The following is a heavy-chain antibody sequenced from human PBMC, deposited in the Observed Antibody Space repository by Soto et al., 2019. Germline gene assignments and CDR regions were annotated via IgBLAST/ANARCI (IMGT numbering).Heavy chain of an antibody. Sequence: GESLKISCKGSGYSFTSYWIGWVRQMPGKGLEWMGSIYPGDSDLKYSPSFQGQVTISADKSINTAYLRWSTLKASDTAIYYCAKFDEPLNFGGPPHAMDVWGQGTTLTVSS. J-gene: IGHJ6*02. V-gene: IGHV5-51*01. D-gene: IGHD3-3*01. CDR1: GYSFTSYW. CDR2: IYPGDSDL. CDR3: AKFDEPLNFGGPPHAMDV.